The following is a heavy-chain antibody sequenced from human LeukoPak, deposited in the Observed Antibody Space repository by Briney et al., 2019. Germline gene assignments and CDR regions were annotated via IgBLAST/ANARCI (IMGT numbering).Heavy chain of an antibody. CDR2: INHSGST. D-gene: IGHD6-6*01. Sequence: PSETLSLTCAVYGGSFSGYYWSWIRQPPGKGLEWIGEINHSGSTNYNPSLKSRVTISVDTSKNQFSLKLSSVTAADTAVYYCARGLYSSSYRGLDYWGQGTLVTVSS. CDR1: GGSFSGYY. V-gene: IGHV4-34*01. J-gene: IGHJ4*02. CDR3: ARGLYSSSYRGLDY.